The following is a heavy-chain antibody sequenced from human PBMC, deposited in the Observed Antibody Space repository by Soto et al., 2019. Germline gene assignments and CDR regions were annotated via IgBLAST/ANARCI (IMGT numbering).Heavy chain of an antibody. D-gene: IGHD5-18*01. Sequence: GGSLRLSCAASGFTFSNYYMTWVRQAPGTGLEWVANIKQDGSQKNYVDPVKGRFTISRDNAKNSLYLEMNSLRVEDTAVYYCAKVSDSTKGYTYDSWGQGA. CDR1: GFTFSNYY. CDR3: AKVSDSTKGYTYDS. V-gene: IGHV3-7*01. J-gene: IGHJ5*02. CDR2: IKQDGSQK.